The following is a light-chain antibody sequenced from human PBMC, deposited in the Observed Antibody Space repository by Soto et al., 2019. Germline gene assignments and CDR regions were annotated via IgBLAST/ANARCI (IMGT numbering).Light chain of an antibody. V-gene: IGLV2-14*03. CDR2: EVT. CDR3: SSYTSISTLV. Sequence: QAVLTQPASVSGSPGQSITISCTGTSSDVGGYKYVSWYQQHPGKAPKLLIYEVTNRPSGVSTRFSGSKSGNTASLTISGLQAEDEADYFCSSYTSISTLVFGGGTKLTVL. J-gene: IGLJ2*01. CDR1: SSDVGGYKY.